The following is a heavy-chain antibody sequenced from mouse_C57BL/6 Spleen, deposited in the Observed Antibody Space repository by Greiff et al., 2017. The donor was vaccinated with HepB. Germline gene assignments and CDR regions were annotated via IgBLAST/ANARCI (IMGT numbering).Heavy chain of an antibody. Sequence: EVKLQESGPGLVKPSQSLSLTCSVTGYSITSGYYWNWIRQFPGNKLEWMGYISYDGSNNYNPSLKNRISITRDTSKNQFFLKLNSVTTEDTATYYCARGSSYYAMDYWGQGTSVTVSS. CDR3: ARGSSYYAMDY. CDR2: ISYDGSN. CDR1: GYSITSGYY. V-gene: IGHV3-6*01. J-gene: IGHJ4*01.